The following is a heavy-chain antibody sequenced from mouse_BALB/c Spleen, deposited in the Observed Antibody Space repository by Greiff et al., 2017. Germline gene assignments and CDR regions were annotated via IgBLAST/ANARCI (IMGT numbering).Heavy chain of an antibody. V-gene: IGHV1-69*02. CDR2: IYPSDSYT. Sequence: VQLQQPGAELVRPGASVKLSCKASGYTFTSYWINWVKQRPGQGLEWIGNIYPSDSYTNYNQKFKDKATLTVDKSSSTAYMQLSSPTSEDSAVYYCTYYYGSRRDYFDYWGQGTTLTVSS. J-gene: IGHJ2*01. D-gene: IGHD1-1*01. CDR1: GYTFTSYW. CDR3: TYYYGSRRDYFDY.